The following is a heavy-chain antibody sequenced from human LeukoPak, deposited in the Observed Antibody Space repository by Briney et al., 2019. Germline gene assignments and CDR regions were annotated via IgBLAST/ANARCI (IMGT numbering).Heavy chain of an antibody. V-gene: IGHV4-39*01. J-gene: IGHJ4*02. D-gene: IGHD4-17*01. CDR3: ARHERGDYVFNY. Sequence: SETLSLTCTVSGGSISSYYWGWIRQPPGKGLEWIGSIYYSGSTYYNPSLKSRVTISVDTSKNQFSLKLSSVTAADTAVYYCARHERGDYVFNYWGQGTLVTVSS. CDR1: GGSISSYY. CDR2: IYYSGST.